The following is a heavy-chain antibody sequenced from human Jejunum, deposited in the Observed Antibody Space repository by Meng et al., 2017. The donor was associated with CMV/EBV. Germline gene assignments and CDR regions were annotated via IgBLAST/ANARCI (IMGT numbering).Heavy chain of an antibody. V-gene: IGHV4-30-4*08. J-gene: IGHJ4*02. CDR2: IHDTGST. CDR3: ARGSIFVSFDS. D-gene: IGHD3-3*01. Sequence: QVHRKGSGPGLVKPSQTLSLTCSVSGGSIGSGDYYWSWIRQPPGKGLEWIGYIHDTGSTYYNPSLKSRVDISLGTSRNHFSLTLSSVTAEDTAVYFCARGSIFVSFDSWGQGTLVTVSS. CDR1: GGSIGSGDYY.